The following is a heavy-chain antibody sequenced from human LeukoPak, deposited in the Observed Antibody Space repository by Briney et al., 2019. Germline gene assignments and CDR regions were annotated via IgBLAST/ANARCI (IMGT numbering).Heavy chain of an antibody. CDR2: IRSSGTTT. D-gene: IGHD1-1*01. CDR1: GFTFSTYS. J-gene: IGHJ4*02. CDR3: TRDYNWNPDY. V-gene: IGHV3-48*01. Sequence: GGSLRLSCAASGFTFSTYSMNWVRQAPGKGLEWVSYIRSSGTTTYYADSVEGRFTISRDDGKNSLYLQMNSLRAEDTGVYYCTRDYNWNPDYWGQGTLVTVSS.